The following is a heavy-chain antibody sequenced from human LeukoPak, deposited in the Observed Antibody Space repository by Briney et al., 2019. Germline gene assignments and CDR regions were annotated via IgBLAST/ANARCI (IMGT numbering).Heavy chain of an antibody. V-gene: IGHV3-23*01. Sequence: PGGSLRLSCAASGFTFRSYAMTWVRQAPGKGLEWVSAISGSGGSTHYADSVKGRFTISRDNSKNTLYLQMNSLRAEDTAVYYCAKGRYCSGGSCSHFDYWGQGTLVTVSS. D-gene: IGHD2-15*01. CDR3: AKGRYCSGGSCSHFDY. J-gene: IGHJ4*02. CDR1: GFTFRSYA. CDR2: ISGSGGST.